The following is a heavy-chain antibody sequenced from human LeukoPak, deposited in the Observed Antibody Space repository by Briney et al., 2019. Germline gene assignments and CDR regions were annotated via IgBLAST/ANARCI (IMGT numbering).Heavy chain of an antibody. CDR2: ISYDGSNK. D-gene: IGHD3-22*01. Sequence: GGSLRLSCAASGFTFSSYAMHWVRQAPGKGLEWVAVISYDGSNKYYADSVKGRFTISRDNSKNTLYLQMNSLRAEDTAVYYCARVTTSPYYYDSSGYYGAFDIWGQGTMVTVSS. V-gene: IGHV3-30-3*01. J-gene: IGHJ3*02. CDR1: GFTFSSYA. CDR3: ARVTTSPYYYDSSGYYGAFDI.